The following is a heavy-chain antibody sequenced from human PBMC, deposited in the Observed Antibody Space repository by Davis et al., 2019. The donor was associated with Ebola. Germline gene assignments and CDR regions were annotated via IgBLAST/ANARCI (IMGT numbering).Heavy chain of an antibody. CDR1: GFTFSDYY. J-gene: IGHJ6*02. V-gene: IGHV3-11*06. CDR3: AREVHGMDV. Sequence: GESLKISCAASGFTFSDYYMSWIRQAPGKGLEWVSYISSSSSYTNYADSVKGRFTISRDNAKNSLYLQMNSLRAEDTAVYYCAREVHGMDVWGQGTTVTVSS. CDR2: ISSSSSYT.